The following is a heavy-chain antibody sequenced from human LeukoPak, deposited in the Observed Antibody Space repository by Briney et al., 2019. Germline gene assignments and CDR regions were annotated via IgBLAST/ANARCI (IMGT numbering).Heavy chain of an antibody. D-gene: IGHD6-19*01. J-gene: IGHJ6*03. CDR3: ARDHGVQGAVAGITAKQDYYMDV. V-gene: IGHV1-46*01. Sequence: ASVKVSCMASGYTFTSYYMHWVRQAPGQGLEWMGIINPSGGSTSYAQKFQGRVTMTRDMSTSTVYMELSSLRSEDTAVYYCARDHGVQGAVAGITAKQDYYMDVWGKGTTVTVSS. CDR2: INPSGGST. CDR1: GYTFTSYY.